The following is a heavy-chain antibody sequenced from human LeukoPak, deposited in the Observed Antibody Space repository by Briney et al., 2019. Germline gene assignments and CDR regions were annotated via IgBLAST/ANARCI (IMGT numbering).Heavy chain of an antibody. CDR3: ARENDRYGRIDY. CDR1: GGSISSYY. V-gene: IGHV4-59*01. CDR2: VSYSGST. D-gene: IGHD5-18*01. Sequence: SETLSLTCTVSGGSISSYYWSWVRQPPGKGLEWIGYVSYSGSTDYNPSLKSRVTISIDTTKNQFSLRLSSVTAADTAVYYCARENDRYGRIDYWGQGTLVTVSS. J-gene: IGHJ4*02.